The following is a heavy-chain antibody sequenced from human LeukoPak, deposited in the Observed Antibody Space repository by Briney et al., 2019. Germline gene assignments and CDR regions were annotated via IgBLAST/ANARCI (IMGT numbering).Heavy chain of an antibody. Sequence: SETLSLTCTVSGGSISSYYWSWIRQPPGKGLEWIGYIYYSGSTNYNPSLKSRVTISVDTSKNQFSLKLSSVTAADTAVYYCARDQRLNYYDSSGYFDAFDIWGQGTMVTVSS. D-gene: IGHD3-22*01. J-gene: IGHJ3*02. CDR1: GGSISSYY. V-gene: IGHV4-59*01. CDR3: ARDQRLNYYDSSGYFDAFDI. CDR2: IYYSGST.